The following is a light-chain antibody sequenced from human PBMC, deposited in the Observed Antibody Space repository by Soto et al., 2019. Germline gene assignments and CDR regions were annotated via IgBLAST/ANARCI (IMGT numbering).Light chain of an antibody. V-gene: IGLV2-14*01. CDR2: EVS. Sequence: QSALTQPASVSGSPGQSITISCTGTSSDVGGYNYVSWYQQHPGKAPKLMIYEVSNRPSGVSNRFSGSKSGNTASLTISGLQAEDEAEYYCSSYTSSSTPLVVFGGGTQLTVL. CDR3: SSYTSSSTPLVV. J-gene: IGLJ2*01. CDR1: SSDVGGYNY.